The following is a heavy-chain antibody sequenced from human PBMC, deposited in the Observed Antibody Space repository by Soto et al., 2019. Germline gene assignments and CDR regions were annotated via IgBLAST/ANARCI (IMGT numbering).Heavy chain of an antibody. J-gene: IGHJ4*02. Sequence: QVQLVESGGGVVQPGRSPRLSCAASGFTFSGYGMHWVRQAPGKGLDWVAAISNDASTKHYADSVKGRFTISRDNSKNTLDLQMNSLRAEDTAVYYCAKDRVSEHSSGWPQGHWGQGTLVTVSS. CDR2: ISNDASTK. CDR3: AKDRVSEHSSGWPQGH. CDR1: GFTFSGYG. D-gene: IGHD6-19*01. V-gene: IGHV3-30*18.